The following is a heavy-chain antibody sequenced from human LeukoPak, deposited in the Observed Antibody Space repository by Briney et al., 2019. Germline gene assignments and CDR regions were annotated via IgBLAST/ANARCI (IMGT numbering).Heavy chain of an antibody. Sequence: PGGSLRLSCAASGFTVSSKYMSWVRQTPGKGLEWVSVIFSGDNTYYADSVRGRFTISRDNSKNTLYLQMNSLRAEDTAVYYCARDFGRGYCSSTSCYCWFDPWGQGTLVTVSS. J-gene: IGHJ5*02. V-gene: IGHV3-66*02. D-gene: IGHD2-2*01. CDR1: GFTVSSKY. CDR2: IFSGDNT. CDR3: ARDFGRGYCSSTSCYCWFDP.